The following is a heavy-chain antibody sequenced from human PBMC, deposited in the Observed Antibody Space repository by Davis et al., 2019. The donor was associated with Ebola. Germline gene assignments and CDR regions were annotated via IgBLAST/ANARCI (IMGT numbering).Heavy chain of an antibody. Sequence: PGGSLRPSCAALGSTFSSYWMSWVRQAPGKGLEWVANIKQDGSEKYYVDSVKGRFTISRDNAKNSLYLQMNSLRAEDTDIYYCAKDAQNSYYYDSSGSFLDYWGQGTLVTVSS. D-gene: IGHD3-22*01. CDR2: IKQDGSEK. CDR3: AKDAQNSYYYDSSGSFLDY. V-gene: IGHV3-7*03. J-gene: IGHJ4*02. CDR1: GSTFSSYW.